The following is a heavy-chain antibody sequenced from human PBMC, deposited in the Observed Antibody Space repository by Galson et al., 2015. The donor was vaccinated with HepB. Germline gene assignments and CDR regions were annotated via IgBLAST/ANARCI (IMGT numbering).Heavy chain of an antibody. D-gene: IGHD6-19*01. CDR2: INTNTGNP. V-gene: IGHV7-4-1*02. CDR1: GYTFTSYA. CDR3: ARDPSIAVAGWGGPYFQH. J-gene: IGHJ1*01. Sequence: SVKVSCKASGYTFTSYAMNWVRQAPGQGLEWMGWINTNTGNPTYAQGFTGRFVFSLDTSVSTAYLQISSLKAEDTAVYYCARDPSIAVAGWGGPYFQHWGQGTLVTVSS.